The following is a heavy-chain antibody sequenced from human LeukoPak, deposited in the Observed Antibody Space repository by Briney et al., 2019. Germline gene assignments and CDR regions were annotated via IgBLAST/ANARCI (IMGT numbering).Heavy chain of an antibody. D-gene: IGHD3-3*01. CDR1: GGSISRYY. V-gene: IGHV4-59*01. CDR3: AREWIDFWSGYYPENWFDP. CDR2: IYYSGST. Sequence: SETLSLTCSVSGGSISRYYWSWIRQPPGKGLEWIGYIYYSGSTNYNPSLKSRVTISVDTSKNQFSLKLSSVTAADTAVYYCAREWIDFWSGYYPENWFDPWGQGTLVTVSS. J-gene: IGHJ5*02.